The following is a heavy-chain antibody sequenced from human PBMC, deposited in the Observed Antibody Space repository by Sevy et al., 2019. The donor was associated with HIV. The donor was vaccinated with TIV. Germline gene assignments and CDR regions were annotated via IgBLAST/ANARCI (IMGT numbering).Heavy chain of an antibody. V-gene: IGHV3-49*04. CDR2: IRSKTYGETT. J-gene: IGHJ4*01. CDR1: GFTFGDYA. CDR3: TRVFVVVTAIDY. D-gene: IGHD2-21*02. Sequence: GGSLRLSCATSGFTFGDYAMSWVRQAPGKGLEWVGSIRSKTYGETTTYAASVSGRFTISRDDSKGVVYLQMNSLRIEDTAIYYCTRVFVVVTAIDYWRHGILVTVSS.